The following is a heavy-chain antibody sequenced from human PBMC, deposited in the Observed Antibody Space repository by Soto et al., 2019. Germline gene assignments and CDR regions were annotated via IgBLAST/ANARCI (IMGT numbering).Heavy chain of an antibody. CDR1: GFTFSSYW. J-gene: IGHJ5*02. CDR2: INSDGSST. V-gene: IGHV3-74*01. D-gene: IGHD6-19*01. Sequence: SLRLSCAASGFTFSSYWMHWVRQAPGKGLVWVSRINSDGSSTSYADSVKGRFTISRDNAKNTLYLQMNSLRAEDTAVYYCARESLAVDGFDPWGQGTLVTVSS. CDR3: ARESLAVDGFDP.